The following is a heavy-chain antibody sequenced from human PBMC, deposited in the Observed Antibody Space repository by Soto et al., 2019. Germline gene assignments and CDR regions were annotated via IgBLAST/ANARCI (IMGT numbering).Heavy chain of an antibody. CDR2: IFNDGYI. D-gene: IGHD6-13*01. V-gene: IGHV4-39*01. J-gene: IGHJ4*02. CDR3: ARLQTAVPHY. CDR1: GDSISGSPYY. Sequence: QVQLQESGQGLVMPSETLSLTCSVSGDSISGSPYYWGWIRQPPGKRLECIGSIFNDGYIVYTPSLKSRVTISVDTSKNQFSLKLTSVAAADTAIYFCARLQTAVPHYWGQGILVTVSS.